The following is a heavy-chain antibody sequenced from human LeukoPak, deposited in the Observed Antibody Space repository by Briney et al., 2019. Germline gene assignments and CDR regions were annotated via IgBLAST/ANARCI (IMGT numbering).Heavy chain of an antibody. CDR3: ARWRGRQSEFDY. J-gene: IGHJ4*02. Sequence: PGGSLRLSCAASGFTFSSYWMNWARQAPGKGLEWVASINHNGNVNYYVDSVKGRFTISRDNAKNSVNLQMNSLRVEDTAVYYCARWRGRQSEFDYWGQGTLVTVSS. CDR2: INHNGNVN. CDR1: GFTFSSYW. D-gene: IGHD1-1*01. V-gene: IGHV3-7*01.